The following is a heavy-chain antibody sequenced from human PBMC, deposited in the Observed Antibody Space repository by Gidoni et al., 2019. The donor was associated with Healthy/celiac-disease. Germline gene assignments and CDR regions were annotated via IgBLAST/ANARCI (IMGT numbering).Heavy chain of an antibody. J-gene: IGHJ3*02. D-gene: IGHD4-17*01. Sequence: QLQLQESGPGLVKPSETLSLTCTVSGGSISSSSYYWGWIRQPPGKGLEWIGSIYYSGSTYYNPSLKSRVTISVDTSKNQFSLKLSSVTAADTAVYYCARHGQYGDLTWGAFDIWGQGTMVTVSS. CDR1: GGSISSSSYY. V-gene: IGHV4-39*01. CDR2: IYYSGST. CDR3: ARHGQYGDLTWGAFDI.